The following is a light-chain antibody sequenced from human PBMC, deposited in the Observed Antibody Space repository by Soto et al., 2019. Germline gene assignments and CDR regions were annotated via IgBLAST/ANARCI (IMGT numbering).Light chain of an antibody. CDR1: QSVRSN. CDR3: QQYNNWPPIT. Sequence: EIGSTQSPATLSVSQGERATVSGRSSQSVRSNLAWYQQKPGQAPRLLIYGASTRATGIPARFSGSGSGTEFTLTISSLQSEDFAVYYCQQYNNWPPITFGQGTRLEI. J-gene: IGKJ5*01. V-gene: IGKV3-15*01. CDR2: GAS.